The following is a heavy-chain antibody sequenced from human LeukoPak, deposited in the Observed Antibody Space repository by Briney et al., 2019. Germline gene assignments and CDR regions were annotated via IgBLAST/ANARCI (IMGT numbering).Heavy chain of an antibody. Sequence: TSETLSLTCTVSGGSISSYYWSWIRQPPGKGLEGIGYISYSGSTNFNPSLKSRVTISVDTSKNQFSLTLSSVTAADTDVYYCAREGTAGTNLNWFDPWGQGTLVTVSS. CDR3: AREGTAGTNLNWFDP. CDR2: ISYSGST. V-gene: IGHV4-59*01. CDR1: GGSISSYY. J-gene: IGHJ5*02. D-gene: IGHD1-1*01.